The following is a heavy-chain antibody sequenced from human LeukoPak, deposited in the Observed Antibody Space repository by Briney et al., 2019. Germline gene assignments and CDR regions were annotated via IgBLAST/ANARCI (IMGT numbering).Heavy chain of an antibody. V-gene: IGHV4-38-2*01. CDR2: IYHSGST. CDR3: ARCISYGSGNWFDP. D-gene: IGHD3-10*01. J-gene: IGHJ5*02. Sequence: SETLTLTCAVSGYSISSGYYWGWIRQPPGKGLEWIGSIYHSGSTYYNPSLKSRVTISVDTSKNQFSLKLSSVTAADTAVYYCARCISYGSGNWFDPWGQGTLVTVSS. CDR1: GYSISSGYY.